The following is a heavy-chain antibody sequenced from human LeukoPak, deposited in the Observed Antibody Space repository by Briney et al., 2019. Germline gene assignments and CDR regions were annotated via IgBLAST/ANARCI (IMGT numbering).Heavy chain of an antibody. CDR1: GFTFSSYA. Sequence: GGSLRLSCAASGFTFSSYAMGWVRQAPGKGLEWVSAISGSGGSTYYADSVKGRFTISRDNSKNTLYLQMNSLRAEDTAVYYCATRSFGVVIASFDYWGQGTLVTVSS. D-gene: IGHD3-3*01. J-gene: IGHJ4*02. CDR2: ISGSGGST. CDR3: ATRSFGVVIASFDY. V-gene: IGHV3-23*01.